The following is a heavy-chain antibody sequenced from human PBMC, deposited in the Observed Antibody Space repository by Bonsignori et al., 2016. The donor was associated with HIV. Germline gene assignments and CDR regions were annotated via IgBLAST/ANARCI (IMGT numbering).Heavy chain of an antibody. Sequence: WIRQPPGKGLEWVSVIYSGGSTYYADSVKGRFTISRDNSKNTLYLQMNSLRAEDTAVYYCARDRDAFDIWGQGTMVTVSS. J-gene: IGHJ3*02. V-gene: IGHV3-53*01. CDR3: ARDRDAFDI. CDR2: IYSGGST.